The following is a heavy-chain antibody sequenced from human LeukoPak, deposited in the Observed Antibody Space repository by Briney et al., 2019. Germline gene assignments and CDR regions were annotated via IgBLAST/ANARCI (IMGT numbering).Heavy chain of an antibody. CDR1: GFTFSDYY. J-gene: IGHJ4*02. D-gene: IGHD1-26*01. CDR3: ARESGSNSFDY. V-gene: IGHV3-11*06. CDR2: ISSSSSYT. Sequence: GGSLRLSCAASGFTFSDYYMSWIRQAPGKGLEWVSYISSSSSYTNYADSVKGRFTISRENAKNSLYLQMNSLGAEDTAVYYCARESGSNSFDYWGQGTLVTVSS.